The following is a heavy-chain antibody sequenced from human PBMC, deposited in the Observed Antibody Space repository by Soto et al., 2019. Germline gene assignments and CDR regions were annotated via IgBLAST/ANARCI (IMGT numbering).Heavy chain of an antibody. D-gene: IGHD2-8*02. Sequence: GGSLRLSCAASGFSLSSYAMTWVRQAPGKGLEWVSGITASGEKLYYADSVKGRFTVSRDNSKNTLYLQMHSLRADDTAVYYCAKATATGGGAFDICGQGTMVTV. J-gene: IGHJ3*02. V-gene: IGHV3-23*01. CDR3: AKATATGGGAFDI. CDR2: ITASGEKL. CDR1: GFSLSSYA.